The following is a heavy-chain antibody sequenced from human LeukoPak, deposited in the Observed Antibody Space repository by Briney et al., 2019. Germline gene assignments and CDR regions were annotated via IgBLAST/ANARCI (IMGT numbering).Heavy chain of an antibody. CDR2: NNPNSGGT. V-gene: IGHV1-2*02. D-gene: IGHD3-10*01. CDR3: ARELLVRGVSFDY. Sequence: GASVKVSCKASGYTFTGYYMHWVRQAPGQGLEWMGWNNPNSGGTNYAQKFQGRVTMTRDTSISTAYMELSRLRSDDTAVYYCARELLVRGVSFDYWGQGTLVTVSS. J-gene: IGHJ4*02. CDR1: GYTFTGYY.